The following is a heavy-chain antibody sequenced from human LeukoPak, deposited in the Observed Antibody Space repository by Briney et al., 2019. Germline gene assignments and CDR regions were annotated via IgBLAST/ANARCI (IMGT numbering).Heavy chain of an antibody. J-gene: IGHJ4*02. D-gene: IGHD5-18*01. V-gene: IGHV4-61*02. CDR1: GGSISSGSYY. Sequence: ASQTLSLTCTVSGGSISSGSYYWSWIRQPAGKGLEWIGRIYTSGSTNYNPSLKSRVTISVDTSKNQFSLKLSSVTAADTAVYYCAGQGYSYGRLDFDYWGQGTLVTVSS. CDR2: IYTSGST. CDR3: AGQGYSYGRLDFDY.